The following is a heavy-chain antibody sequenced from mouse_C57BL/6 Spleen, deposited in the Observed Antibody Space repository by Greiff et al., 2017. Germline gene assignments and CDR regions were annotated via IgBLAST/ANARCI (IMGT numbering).Heavy chain of an antibody. J-gene: IGHJ2*01. CDR2: ISSGGSYT. CDR1: GFTFSSYG. CDR3: ARQGGDGYYVFDY. D-gene: IGHD2-3*01. Sequence: EVMLVESGGDLVKPGGSLKLSCAASGFTFSSYGMSWVRQTPDKRLEWVATISSGGSYTYYTDSVKGRFTISRDNAKNTLYLQMSSLKSEDTAMYYCARQGGDGYYVFDYWGQGTTLTVSS. V-gene: IGHV5-6*02.